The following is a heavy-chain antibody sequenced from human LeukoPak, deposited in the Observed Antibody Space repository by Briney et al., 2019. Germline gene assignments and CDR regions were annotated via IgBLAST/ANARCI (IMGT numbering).Heavy chain of an antibody. Sequence: PSETLSLTCTVSGGSISSYYWSWIRQPPGKGLEWIGYIFYSGSTNYNPSLKSRVTISVDTSKNQFSLKLSSVTAADTAIYYCARAVSGRFDYWGQGTLVTVSS. V-gene: IGHV4-59*08. CDR3: ARAVSGRFDY. D-gene: IGHD6-19*01. J-gene: IGHJ4*02. CDR2: IFYSGST. CDR1: GGSISSYY.